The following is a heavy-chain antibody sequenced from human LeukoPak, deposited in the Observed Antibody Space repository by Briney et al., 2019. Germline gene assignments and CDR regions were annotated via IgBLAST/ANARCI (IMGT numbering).Heavy chain of an antibody. J-gene: IGHJ4*02. Sequence: SETLSLTCTVSGGSISSYYWSWIRQPPGKGLEWIGYIYYSGSTNYNPSLKSRVTISVDTSKNQFSLKLGSVTAADTAVYYCARVRHYYDSSGYLDYFDYWGQGTLVTVSS. V-gene: IGHV4-59*01. CDR2: IYYSGST. CDR3: ARVRHYYDSSGYLDYFDY. CDR1: GGSISSYY. D-gene: IGHD3-22*01.